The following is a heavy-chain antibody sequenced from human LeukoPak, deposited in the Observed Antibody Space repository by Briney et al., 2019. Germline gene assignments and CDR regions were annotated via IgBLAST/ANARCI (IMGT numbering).Heavy chain of an antibody. CDR2: INHSGST. V-gene: IGHV4-34*01. D-gene: IGHD3-22*01. CDR3: ARGHRYYDRRPGWFDP. J-gene: IGHJ5*02. CDR1: GGSFSGYY. Sequence: SETLSLTCAVYGGSFSGYYWSWIRQPPGKGLEWIGEINHSGSTNYNPSLKSRVTISVDTSKNQFSLKLSSVTAADTAVYYCARGHRYYDRRPGWFDPWGQGTLVTVSS.